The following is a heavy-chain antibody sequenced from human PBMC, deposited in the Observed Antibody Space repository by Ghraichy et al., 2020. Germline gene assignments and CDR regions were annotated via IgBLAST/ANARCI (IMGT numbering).Heavy chain of an antibody. D-gene: IGHD4/OR15-4a*01. CDR1: GGSISSSY. V-gene: IGHV4-4*07. J-gene: IGHJ5*02. Sequence: ESLNISCNVSGGSISSSYWSWIRQPAGKGLELIGRIFDSGISNYNPSLKSRVTMSIDTSKNQFSLRLSSVTAADTAMYYCARDRRFIAGDNVVYWFDTWGQGILVTVSS. CDR3: ARDRRFIAGDNVVYWFDT. CDR2: IFDSGIS.